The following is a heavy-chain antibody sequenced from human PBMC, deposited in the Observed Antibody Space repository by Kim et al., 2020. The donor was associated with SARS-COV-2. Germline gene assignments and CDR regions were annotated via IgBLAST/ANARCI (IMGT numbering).Heavy chain of an antibody. Sequence: SETLSLTCTVSGGSVSSGSYYWSWIRQPPGKGLEWIGYIYYSGGTNYNPSLKSRVTISVDTSKNQFSLKLSSVTAADTAVYYCARGHVTIVVPAASWFDPWGQGTLVTVSS. CDR1: GGSVSSGSYY. CDR2: IYYSGGT. CDR3: ARGHVTIVVPAASWFDP. V-gene: IGHV4-61*01. D-gene: IGHD2-2*01. J-gene: IGHJ5*02.